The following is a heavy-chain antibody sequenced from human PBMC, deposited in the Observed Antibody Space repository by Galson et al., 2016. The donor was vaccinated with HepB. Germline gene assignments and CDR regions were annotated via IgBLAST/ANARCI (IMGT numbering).Heavy chain of an antibody. V-gene: IGHV3-53*01. CDR3: ATKQEGITMIRGVTVDYYGMDV. J-gene: IGHJ6*02. CDR1: GSTVSS. D-gene: IGHD3-10*01. Sequence: SLRLSCAASGSTVSSMTWIRQAPGKGLEWVSVIYSGGSTYYTDSVKGRFTISRDNSKNTVYLQMNSLRAEDTAMYHCATKQEGITMIRGVTVDYYGMDVWGQGTTVTVSS. CDR2: IYSGGST.